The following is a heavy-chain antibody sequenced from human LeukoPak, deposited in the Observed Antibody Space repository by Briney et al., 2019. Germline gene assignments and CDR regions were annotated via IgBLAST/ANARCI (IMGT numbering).Heavy chain of an antibody. CDR1: GGSISSSSYY. CDR3: ARDAGWDY. J-gene: IGHJ4*02. D-gene: IGHD3-9*01. CDR2: IYYSGST. V-gene: IGHV4-39*07. Sequence: TSETLSLTCTVSGGSISSSSYYWGWIRQPPGKGLEWIGSIYYSGSTYYNPSLKSRVTISVDTSKNQFSLKLSSVTAADTAVYYCARDAGWDYWGQGTLVTVSS.